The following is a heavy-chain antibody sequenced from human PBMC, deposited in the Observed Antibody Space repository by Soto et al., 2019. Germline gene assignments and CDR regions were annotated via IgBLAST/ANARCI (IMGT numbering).Heavy chain of an antibody. V-gene: IGHV4-59*08. Sequence: PSETLSLTCTVSGGSISSYYWSWIRQPPGKGLEWIGYIYYSGSTNYNPSLKSRVTISVDTSKNQFSLKLSSVTAADTAVYYCARHIRYPDGYFDYWGQGTLVTVSS. CDR1: GGSISSYY. CDR2: IYYSGST. J-gene: IGHJ4*02. CDR3: ARHIRYPDGYFDY. D-gene: IGHD3-3*02.